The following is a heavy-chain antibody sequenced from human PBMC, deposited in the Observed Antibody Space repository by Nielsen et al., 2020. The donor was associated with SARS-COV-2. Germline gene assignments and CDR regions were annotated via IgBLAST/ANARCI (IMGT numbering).Heavy chain of an antibody. D-gene: IGHD3-22*01. V-gene: IGHV4-30-4*01. J-gene: IGHJ4*02. Sequence: SETLSLTCTVSGGSISSGDYYWSWLRQPPGKGLEWIGYIYYSGSTYYNPSLKSRVTISVDTSKNQFSLKLSSVTAADTAVYYCARLNVDDGNDYWGQGTLVTVSS. CDR3: ARLNVDDGNDY. CDR1: GGSISSGDYY. CDR2: IYYSGST.